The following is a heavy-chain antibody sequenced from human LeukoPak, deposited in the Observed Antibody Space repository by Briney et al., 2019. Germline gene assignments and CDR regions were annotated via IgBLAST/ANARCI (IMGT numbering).Heavy chain of an antibody. CDR1: GYTFTVYY. V-gene: IGHV1-2*02. D-gene: IGHD4-17*01. Sequence: ASVKVSCKAAGYTFTVYYMHWVRQAPGQGLEWMGWINPNSGGTNYAQKFQGRVTMTRDTSISTAYMELSRLRSDDTAVYYCARYESYGDYFDYWGQGTLVTVSS. CDR3: ARYESYGDYFDY. CDR2: INPNSGGT. J-gene: IGHJ4*02.